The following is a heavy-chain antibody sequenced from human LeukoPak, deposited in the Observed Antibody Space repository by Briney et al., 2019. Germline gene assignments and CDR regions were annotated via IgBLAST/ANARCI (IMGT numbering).Heavy chain of an antibody. Sequence: GGSLRLSCAASGFTFSSYAMSWVRQAPGKGLEWVSAISGSGGSTYYADSVKGRFTISRDNSKNTLYLQMNSLRAEDTAVYYCAKDRGLTSLIGTWFDPWGQGTLVTVSS. CDR2: ISGSGGST. CDR3: AKDRGLTSLIGTWFDP. CDR1: GFTFSSYA. J-gene: IGHJ5*02. D-gene: IGHD1-26*01. V-gene: IGHV3-23*01.